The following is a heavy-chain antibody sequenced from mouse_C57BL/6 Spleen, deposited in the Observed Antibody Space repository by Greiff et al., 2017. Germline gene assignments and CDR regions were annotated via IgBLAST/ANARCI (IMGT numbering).Heavy chain of an antibody. CDR1: GYTFTGYW. CDR3: ARSDDGSSSGSDY. V-gene: IGHV1-9*01. Sequence: QVQLQQSGAELMKPGASVKLSCKATGYTFTGYWIDWVKQRPGHGLEWIGEIFPGNGSTNYNEKFKGKATFTADKSSNTAYVQLSSLTTEDSAIYYCARSDDGSSSGSDYWGQGTTLTVSS. J-gene: IGHJ2*01. D-gene: IGHD1-1*01. CDR2: IFPGNGST.